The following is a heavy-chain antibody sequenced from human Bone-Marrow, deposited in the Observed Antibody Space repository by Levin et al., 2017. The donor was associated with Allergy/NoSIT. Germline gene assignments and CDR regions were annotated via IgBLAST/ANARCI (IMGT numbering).Heavy chain of an antibody. CDR3: ACVMDSSSLVRFDY. CDR2: ISYDGSNK. Sequence: LSLTCAASGFTFSSYAMHWVRQAPGKGLEWVAVISYDGSNKYYADSVKGRFTISRDNSKNTLYLQMNSLRAEDTAVYYCACVMDSSSLVRFDYWGQGTLVTVSS. V-gene: IGHV3-30-3*01. J-gene: IGHJ4*02. CDR1: GFTFSSYA. D-gene: IGHD6-13*01.